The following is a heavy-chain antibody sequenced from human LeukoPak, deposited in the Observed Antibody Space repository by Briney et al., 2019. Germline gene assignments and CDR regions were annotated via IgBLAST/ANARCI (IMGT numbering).Heavy chain of an antibody. Sequence: GESLKISCKGSGYSFTSYWIGWVRQMPGKGLEWMGIIYPGDSDSRYSPSFQGQVTISADKSISTAYLQWSSLKASDTAMYYCARLDPGTTVLYYYYYGMDVWGQGTTVTVSS. D-gene: IGHD1-1*01. CDR3: ARLDPGTTVLYYYYYGMDV. CDR1: GYSFTSYW. CDR2: IYPGDSDS. J-gene: IGHJ6*02. V-gene: IGHV5-51*01.